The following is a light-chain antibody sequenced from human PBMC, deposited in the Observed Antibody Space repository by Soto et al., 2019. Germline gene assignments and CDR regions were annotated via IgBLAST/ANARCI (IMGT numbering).Light chain of an antibody. V-gene: IGKV2-28*01. J-gene: IGKJ1*01. Sequence: EIVMTQSPLSLTVTPGEPASISCKSSQSLQHNNGNTLLDWYMKKPGQSPQLLIYLGSRRAPGAPDRVSGSGSGTDFTLRISTVEADDAAIYYCMQSLQTPRTVGQGTKLEI. CDR1: QSLQHNNGNTL. CDR3: MQSLQTPRT. CDR2: LGS.